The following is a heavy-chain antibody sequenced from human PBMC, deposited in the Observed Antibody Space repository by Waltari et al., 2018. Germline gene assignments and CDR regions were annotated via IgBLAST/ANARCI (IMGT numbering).Heavy chain of an antibody. CDR1: GGSFSGYY. CDR2: INHSGST. CDR3: ARGEIGSSCFDY. Sequence: QVQLQQWGAGLLKPSETLSLTCAVYGGSFSGYYWSWIRQPPVKGLEWIGEINHSGSTNYNPSLKSRVTISVDTSKNQFSLKLSSVTAADTAVYYCARGEIGSSCFDYWGQGTLVTVSS. J-gene: IGHJ4*02. V-gene: IGHV4-34*01. D-gene: IGHD2-15*01.